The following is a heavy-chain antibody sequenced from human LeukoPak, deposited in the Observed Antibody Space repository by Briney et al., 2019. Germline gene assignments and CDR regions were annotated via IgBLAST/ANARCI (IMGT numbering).Heavy chain of an antibody. CDR3: ARGTRGYSGYALGY. Sequence: PSETLSLTCTVSGASISTYYWSWIRQPPGKGLEWLGYIYFTGSTNYNPSLESRISISVDTSTKQFSLKLSSVTAADTAVYYCARGTRGYSGYALGYWGQGTLVTVSS. V-gene: IGHV4-59*01. J-gene: IGHJ4*02. CDR1: GASISTYY. CDR2: IYFTGST. D-gene: IGHD5-12*01.